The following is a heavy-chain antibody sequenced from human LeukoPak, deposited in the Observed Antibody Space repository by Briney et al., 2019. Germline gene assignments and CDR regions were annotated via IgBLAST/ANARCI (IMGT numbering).Heavy chain of an antibody. V-gene: IGHV3-15*01. D-gene: IGHD3-3*01. J-gene: IGHJ4*02. CDR3: TTGDTYYDFWSGYYFSGDSRTTPGY. Sequence: GGSLRLSCAASGFTFSNAWMSWVRPAPGKGLEWVGRIKSKTDGGTTDYAAPVKGRFTISRDDSKNTLYLQMNSLKTEDTAMYYCTTGDTYYDFWSGYYFSGDSRTTPGYWGQGTLVTVSS. CDR1: GFTFSNAW. CDR2: IKSKTDGGTT.